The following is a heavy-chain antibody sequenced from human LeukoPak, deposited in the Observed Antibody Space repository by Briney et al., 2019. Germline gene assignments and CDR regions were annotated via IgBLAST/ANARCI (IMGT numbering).Heavy chain of an antibody. D-gene: IGHD5-18*01. CDR3: ARGYSYYFDY. Sequence: SETLSLTCAVYGGSFSGYYWSWIRQPPGKGLEWIGEINHSGSTNYNPSLESRVTISVDTSKNQFSLKLSSVTAADTAVYYCARGYSYYFDYWGQGTLVTVSS. CDR2: INHSGST. CDR1: GGSFSGYY. V-gene: IGHV4-34*01. J-gene: IGHJ4*02.